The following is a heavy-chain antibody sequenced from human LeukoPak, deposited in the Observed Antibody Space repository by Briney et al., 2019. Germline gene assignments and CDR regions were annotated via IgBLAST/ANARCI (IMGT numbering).Heavy chain of an antibody. CDR2: MFISGRT. Sequence: SETLSLTCTISGGSISSHYWSWIRQSAGKGLEWIGRMFISGRTNYNPSLQSRVTMSLDKSKNQFSLNLNSATAADTAVYFCARDGGWGWFDPWGRGTPVTVSS. V-gene: IGHV4-4*07. CDR1: GGSISSHY. CDR3: ARDGGWGWFDP. D-gene: IGHD6-19*01. J-gene: IGHJ5*02.